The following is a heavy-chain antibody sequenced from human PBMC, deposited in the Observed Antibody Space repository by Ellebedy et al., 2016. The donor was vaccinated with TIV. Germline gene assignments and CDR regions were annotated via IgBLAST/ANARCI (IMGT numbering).Heavy chain of an antibody. J-gene: IGHJ4*02. Sequence: GESLKISCAASGFTFSSYWMSWVRQAPGRGLEWVANIKQDGSEKYYVDSVKGRFTISRDNAKNSLYLQMNSLRAEDTAVYYCVKEAAGIAGYWGQGTLVTVSS. CDR3: VKEAAGIAGY. D-gene: IGHD6-13*01. CDR2: IKQDGSEK. V-gene: IGHV3-7*01. CDR1: GFTFSSYW.